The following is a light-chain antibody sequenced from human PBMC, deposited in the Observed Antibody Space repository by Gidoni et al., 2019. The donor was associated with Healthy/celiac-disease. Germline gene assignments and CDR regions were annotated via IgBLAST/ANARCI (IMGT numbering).Light chain of an antibody. CDR3: QKRSNWDPIT. V-gene: IGKV3-11*01. Sequence: EIVLTQSPATLSLSPAVRATLACRASQIVSSYLAWYQQKPGQAPRLLIYDASNRATGIPARFSGSGWGTDFTITSSSLEQEEVAVDYCQKRSNWDPITFGQGTRLEIK. J-gene: IGKJ5*01. CDR1: QIVSSY. CDR2: DAS.